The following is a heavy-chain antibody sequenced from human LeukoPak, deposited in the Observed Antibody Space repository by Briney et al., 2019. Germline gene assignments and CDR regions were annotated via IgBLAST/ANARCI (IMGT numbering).Heavy chain of an antibody. Sequence: SETLSLTCTVSGGSISSSSYYWGWIRQPPGKGLEWIGSIYYSGSTYYNPSLKSRVTISVDTSKNQFSLKLSSVTAADTAVYHCARDRDWGYYDSSGYSDAFDIWGQGTMVTVSS. V-gene: IGHV4-39*07. D-gene: IGHD3-22*01. CDR2: IYYSGST. CDR1: GGSISSSSYY. CDR3: ARDRDWGYYDSSGYSDAFDI. J-gene: IGHJ3*02.